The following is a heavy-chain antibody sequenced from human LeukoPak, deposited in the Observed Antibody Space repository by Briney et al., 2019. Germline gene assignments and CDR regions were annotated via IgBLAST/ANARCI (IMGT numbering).Heavy chain of an antibody. CDR3: AKDMVIAVAGRYYYYHYGMDV. D-gene: IGHD6-19*01. CDR2: ISGDGCST. J-gene: IGHJ6*02. CDR1: GFTFDDYA. V-gene: IGHV3-43*02. Sequence: GGSLRLSCAASGFTFDDYAMHWVRQAPGKGLEWVSLISGDGCSTYYADSVKGRFTISRDNSKNSLYLQMNSLRTEDTALYYCAKDMVIAVAGRYYYYHYGMDVWGQGTTVTVSS.